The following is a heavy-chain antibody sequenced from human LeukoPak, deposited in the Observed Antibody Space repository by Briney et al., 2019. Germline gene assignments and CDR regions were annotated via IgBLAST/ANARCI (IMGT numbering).Heavy chain of an antibody. V-gene: IGHV1-69-2*01. D-gene: IGHD2-2*01. CDR3: TTDALVVSPAAPRTFFGFDP. Sequence: GATVKISCKASGYTFTDYYIHWVQPTPGKGLEWVGRVDPEDGYTVYAEKFQGRVTITVDRSTDTAYMELSSPRSEDTAVYFCTTDALVVSPAAPRTFFGFDPWGQGTLVTVSS. CDR1: GYTFTDYY. J-gene: IGHJ5*02. CDR2: VDPEDGYT.